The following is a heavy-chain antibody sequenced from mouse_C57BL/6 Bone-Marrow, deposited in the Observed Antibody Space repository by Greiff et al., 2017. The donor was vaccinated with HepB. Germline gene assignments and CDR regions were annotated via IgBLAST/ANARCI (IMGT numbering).Heavy chain of an antibody. CDR2: IYPRSGNT. Sequence: QVQLQQSGAELARPGASVKLSCKASGYTFTSYGISWVKQRTGQGLEWIGEIYPRSGNTYYNEKFKGKATLTADKSSITAYMELRSLTSEDSAVYFCAMIYYGNSAWFAYWGQGTLVTVSA. CDR3: AMIYYGNSAWFAY. J-gene: IGHJ3*01. D-gene: IGHD2-1*01. V-gene: IGHV1-81*01. CDR1: GYTFTSYG.